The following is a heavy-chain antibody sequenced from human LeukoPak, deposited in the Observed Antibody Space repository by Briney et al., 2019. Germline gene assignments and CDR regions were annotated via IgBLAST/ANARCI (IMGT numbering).Heavy chain of an antibody. CDR2: INHSGST. J-gene: IGHJ4*02. Sequence: PSETLSLTCAVYGGSFSGYYWSWIRQPPGKGLEWIGEINHSGSTNYNPSLKSRVTISVDTSKNQFSLKLSSVTAADTAVYYCARGILTLHYWGQGTLVTVSS. D-gene: IGHD2/OR15-2a*01. CDR1: GGSFSGYY. V-gene: IGHV4-34*01. CDR3: ARGILTLHY.